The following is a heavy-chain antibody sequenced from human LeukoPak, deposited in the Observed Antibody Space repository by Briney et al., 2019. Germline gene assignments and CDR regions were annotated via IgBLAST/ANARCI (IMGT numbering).Heavy chain of an antibody. V-gene: IGHV4-59*12. CDR1: GGSFSGYY. CDR3: ARQPTYYYDSSGLSFDY. Sequence: SETLSLTCAVYGGSFSGYYWSWIRQPPGKGLEWIGYIYYSGSTNYNPSLKSRVTISVDTSKNQFSLKLSSVTAADTAVYYCARQPTYYYDSSGLSFDYWGQGTLVTVSS. J-gene: IGHJ4*02. CDR2: IYYSGST. D-gene: IGHD3-22*01.